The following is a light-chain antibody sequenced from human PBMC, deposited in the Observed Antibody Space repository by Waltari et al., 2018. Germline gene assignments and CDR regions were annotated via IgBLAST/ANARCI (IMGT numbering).Light chain of an antibody. J-gene: IGLJ1*01. Sequence: QSALTQPASVSGSPGQSITISCTRTSSAIDIYNYVSWYQQHPGKAPKILIYDVSNRPSGVSDRFSGSKSVNTASLTISGLQAEDEADYYCCSYTSDSTYVFGTGTKVTVL. CDR3: CSYTSDSTYV. CDR1: SSAIDIYNY. CDR2: DVS. V-gene: IGLV2-14*03.